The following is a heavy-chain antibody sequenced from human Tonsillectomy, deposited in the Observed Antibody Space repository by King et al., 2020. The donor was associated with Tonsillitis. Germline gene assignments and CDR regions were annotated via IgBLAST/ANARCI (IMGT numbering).Heavy chain of an antibody. CDR1: GFTFSSYS. CDR2: ISGSSSYI. J-gene: IGHJ4*02. Sequence: VQLVESGGGLVKPGGSLRLSCAASGFTFSSYSMNWVRQAPGKGLEWVSSISGSSSYITYADSVTGRFTISRDNAKNSMYLQMNSLRAEDTAVYYCARDSAYSGSGSYYNPADYWGQGTLVTVSS. V-gene: IGHV3-21*01. D-gene: IGHD3-10*01. CDR3: ARDSAYSGSGSYYNPADY.